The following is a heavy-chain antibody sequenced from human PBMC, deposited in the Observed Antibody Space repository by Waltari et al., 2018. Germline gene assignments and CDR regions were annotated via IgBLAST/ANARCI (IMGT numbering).Heavy chain of an antibody. Sequence: QVQLVQSGAEVKKPGASVKVSCKASGYTFTGYYMHWVRQAPGQGLEWMGRINPSSGGTSDAQKFQGRVTMTRDTSISTAYMELSMLRSDDTAVYYCAVNQQQLVLNYWGQGTLVTVSS. CDR1: GYTFTGYY. V-gene: IGHV1-2*06. CDR2: INPSSGGT. J-gene: IGHJ4*02. D-gene: IGHD6-13*01. CDR3: AVNQQQLVLNY.